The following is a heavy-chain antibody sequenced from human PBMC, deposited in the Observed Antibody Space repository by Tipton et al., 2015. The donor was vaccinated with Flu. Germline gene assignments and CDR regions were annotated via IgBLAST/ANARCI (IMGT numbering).Heavy chain of an antibody. D-gene: IGHD3-22*01. J-gene: IGHJ4*02. CDR3: ARDYYDSSGYYYQD. CDR2: IYYSGST. Sequence: TLSLTCTVSGGSISSYYWSWIRQPPGKGLEWIGYIYYSGSTNYNPSPKSRVTISVDTSKNQFSLKLSSVTAADTAVYYCARDYYDSSGYYYQDWGQGTLVTVSS. V-gene: IGHV4-59*01. CDR1: GGSISSYY.